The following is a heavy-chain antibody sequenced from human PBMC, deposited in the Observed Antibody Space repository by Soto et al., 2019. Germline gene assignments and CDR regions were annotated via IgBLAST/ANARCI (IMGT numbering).Heavy chain of an antibody. CDR2: FDPEDGET. J-gene: IGHJ6*03. D-gene: IGHD3-9*01. CDR3: ARAAGSYYDFLTDYYGSYMDV. V-gene: IGHV1-24*01. CDR1: GYTLTELS. Sequence: ASVKVSCKVSGYTLTELSMHWVRQAPGKGLEWMGGFDPEDGETIYAQEFQGRVTMTEDTSTDTAYMELSSLRSEDTAVYYCARAAGSYYDFLTDYYGSYMDVWGKGTTVTVSS.